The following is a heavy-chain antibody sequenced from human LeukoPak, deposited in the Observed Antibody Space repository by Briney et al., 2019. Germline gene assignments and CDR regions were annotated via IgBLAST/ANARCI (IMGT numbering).Heavy chain of an antibody. D-gene: IGHD6-19*01. CDR3: TRAGDSSGWFDY. V-gene: IGHV1-2*06. CDR2: INPNSGGT. Sequence: ASVKVSCKASGYTFTGYYMHWVRQAPGQGLEWMGRINPNSGGTNYAQKFQGRVTMTRVTSISTAYMELSRLRSDDTAVYYCTRAGDSSGWFDYWGRGTLVTVSS. J-gene: IGHJ4*02. CDR1: GYTFTGYY.